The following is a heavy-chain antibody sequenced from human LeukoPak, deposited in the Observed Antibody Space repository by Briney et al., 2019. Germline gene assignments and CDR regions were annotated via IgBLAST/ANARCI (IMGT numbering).Heavy chain of an antibody. D-gene: IGHD6-13*01. CDR2: ISSSSSYI. V-gene: IGHV3-21*04. CDR1: GFTFSSYN. J-gene: IGHJ4*02. CDR3: ARDPSIAAAFDY. Sequence: GGSLRLSCAASGFTFSSYNMNWVRQAPGKGLEWVSSISSSSSYIYYADSVKGRFTISRDNAKNSLYLQMNSLRAEDTAVYYCARDPSIAAAFDYWGQGTLVTVSS.